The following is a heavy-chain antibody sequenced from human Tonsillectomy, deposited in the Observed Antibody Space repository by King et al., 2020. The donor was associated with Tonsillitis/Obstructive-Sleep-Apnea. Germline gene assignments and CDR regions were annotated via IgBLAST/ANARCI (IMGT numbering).Heavy chain of an antibody. Sequence: VQLMESGGGLVKPGGSLRLSCAASGFTFSDYYMSWIRQAPGKGLEWVSYISSSSSYTNYADSVKGRFTISRDNAKNSLYLQMNSLRAEDTAVYYCANLELTEYYFDYWGQGTLVTVSS. CDR2: ISSSSSYT. J-gene: IGHJ4*02. D-gene: IGHD3-10*01. V-gene: IGHV3-11*06. CDR3: ANLELTEYYFDY. CDR1: GFTFSDYY.